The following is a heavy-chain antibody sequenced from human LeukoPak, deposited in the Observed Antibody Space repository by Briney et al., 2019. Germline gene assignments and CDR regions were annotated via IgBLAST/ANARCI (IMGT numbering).Heavy chain of an antibody. J-gene: IGHJ4*02. CDR2: VWHDGSNK. CDR3: SGNFDF. Sequence: PGGSLRLSCAASGFTFSNYGMHWVRQAPGQGLEWVAVVWHDGSNKYYADSVKGRFTISRDNSKNTLYLLMNSLRAEDTALYYCSGNFDFWGQGTLVTVSS. V-gene: IGHV3-33*01. D-gene: IGHD3-10*01. CDR1: GFTFSNYG.